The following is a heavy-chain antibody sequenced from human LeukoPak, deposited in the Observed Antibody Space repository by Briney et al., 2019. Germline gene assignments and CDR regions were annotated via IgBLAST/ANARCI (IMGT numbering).Heavy chain of an antibody. CDR3: AREGVYYDFWSGYSGFDP. CDR2: IYYSGST. V-gene: IGHV4-39*07. D-gene: IGHD3-3*01. CDR1: GGSVSTSSYY. Sequence: SSETLSLTCTVSGGSVSTSSYYWGWIRQPPGKKLEWIGSIYYSGSTYYNPSLKSRVTISVDTSKNQFSLKLSSVTAADTAVYYCAREGVYYDFWSGYSGFDPWGQGTLVTVSS. J-gene: IGHJ5*02.